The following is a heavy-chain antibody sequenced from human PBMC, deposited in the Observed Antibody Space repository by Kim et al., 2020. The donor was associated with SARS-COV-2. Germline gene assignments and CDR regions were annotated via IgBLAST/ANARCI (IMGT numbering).Heavy chain of an antibody. CDR1: GFSLSTSGMC. V-gene: IGHV2-70*11. J-gene: IGHJ3*02. Sequence: SGPTLVNPTQTLTLTCTFSGFSLSTSGMCVSWIRQPPGKALEWLARIDWDDDKYYSTSLKTRLTISKDTSKNQVVLTMTNMDPVDTATYYCARIRGSSGSTGSKYAFDIWGQGTMVTVSS. CDR2: IDWDDDK. CDR3: ARIRGSSGSTGSKYAFDI. D-gene: IGHD6-19*01.